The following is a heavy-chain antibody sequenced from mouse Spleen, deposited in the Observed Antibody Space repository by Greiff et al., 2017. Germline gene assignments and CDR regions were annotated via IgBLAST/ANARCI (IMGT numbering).Heavy chain of an antibody. J-gene: IGHJ2*01. Sequence: EVKVVESGGDLVKPGGSLKLSCAASGFTFSSYGMSWVRQTPDKRLEWVATISSGGSYTYYPDSVKGRFTISRDNAKNTLYLQMSSLKSEDTAMYYCARQGTGSYFDYWGQGTTLTVSS. CDR1: GFTFSSYG. CDR2: ISSGGSYT. CDR3: ARQGTGSYFDY. D-gene: IGHD4-1*01. V-gene: IGHV5-6*01.